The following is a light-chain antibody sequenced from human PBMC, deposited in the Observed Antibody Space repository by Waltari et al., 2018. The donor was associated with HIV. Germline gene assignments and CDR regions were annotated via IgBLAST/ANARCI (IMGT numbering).Light chain of an antibody. V-gene: IGLV2-23*02. CDR3: CSYVRVVNSFVL. J-gene: IGLJ2*01. CDR2: EVS. CDR1: SSNL. Sequence: QSALTQPASVSGSPGQSITISCTGTSSNLVSWYQQHPGKAPKLIIYEVSKRPSGVSDRFSASKSGNTASLTISGLQAEDEADYHRCSYVRVVNSFVLFGGGTKLTVL.